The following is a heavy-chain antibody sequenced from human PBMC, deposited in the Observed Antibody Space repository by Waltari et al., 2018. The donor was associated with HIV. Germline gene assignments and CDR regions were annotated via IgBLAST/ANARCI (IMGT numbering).Heavy chain of an antibody. CDR2: IFYSGDT. Sequence: QLQLQESGPGLVRPSATLSLTCSVSGASINTSSYYWRLPRQSPGKGPEWIWSIFYSGDTYYNPSLRSRVTIGVDMSKNHFSLNMTSVTITDTAVYYCARHGRFNYYGSGSYPNWFDPWGQGTLVTVSS. D-gene: IGHD3-10*01. V-gene: IGHV4-39*01. J-gene: IGHJ5*02. CDR1: GASINTSSYY. CDR3: ARHGRFNYYGSGSYPNWFDP.